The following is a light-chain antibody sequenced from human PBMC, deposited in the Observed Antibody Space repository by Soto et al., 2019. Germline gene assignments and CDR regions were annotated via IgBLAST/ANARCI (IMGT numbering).Light chain of an antibody. Sequence: EIVLTQSPATLSLSPGERATLSCRASQSVSTYLAWYQQKPGQAPRLRIYDASNRATGIPDRLSGSGSGTDFTLTISRLEPEDFAVYYCQQYGSSGTFGQGTKVDIK. J-gene: IGKJ1*01. CDR1: QSVSTY. CDR2: DAS. CDR3: QQYGSSGT. V-gene: IGKV3-20*01.